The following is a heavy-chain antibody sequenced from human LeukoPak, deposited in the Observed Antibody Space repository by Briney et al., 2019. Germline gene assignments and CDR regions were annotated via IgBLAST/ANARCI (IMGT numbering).Heavy chain of an antibody. V-gene: IGHV4-34*01. D-gene: IGHD3-3*01. CDR3: ASFGRITIFGVVIPHYFDY. J-gene: IGHJ4*02. CDR2: INHSGST. Sequence: KPSETLSLTCAVYGGPFSGYYWSWIRQPPGKGLEWIGEINHSGSTNYNPSLKSRVTISVDTSKNQFSLKLSSVTAADTAVYYCASFGRITIFGVVIPHYFDYWGQGTLVTVSS. CDR1: GGPFSGYY.